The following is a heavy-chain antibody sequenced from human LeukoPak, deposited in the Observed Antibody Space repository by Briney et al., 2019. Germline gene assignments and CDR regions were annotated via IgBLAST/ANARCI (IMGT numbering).Heavy chain of an antibody. CDR3: AKGWYFDL. V-gene: IGHV3-23*01. CDR2: ISGNGEET. J-gene: IGHJ2*01. CDR1: GFTFSRFV. Sequence: GGSLRLSCAASGFTFSRFVMSWVRQTPGKGPEWVSSISGNGEETYYADSVKGRFTISRDTSENTLYLQMNTLRAEDTAVYYCAKGWYFDLWGRGTLVTVSS.